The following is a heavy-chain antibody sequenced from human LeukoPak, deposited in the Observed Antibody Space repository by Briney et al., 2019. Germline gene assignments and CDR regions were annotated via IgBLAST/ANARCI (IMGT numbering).Heavy chain of an antibody. CDR2: ISSSSGYI. Sequence: PGGSLRLSCAASGFTLSTYSMNWVSQAPGKGLEWVSSISSSSGYIYYADSVKGRFTISRDNAKNSLYLQMNSLRAEDTAVYYCARDKSGGYTFYFDYWGQGTLVSVSS. CDR1: GFTLSTYS. D-gene: IGHD5-12*01. J-gene: IGHJ4*02. CDR3: ARDKSGGYTFYFDY. V-gene: IGHV3-21*01.